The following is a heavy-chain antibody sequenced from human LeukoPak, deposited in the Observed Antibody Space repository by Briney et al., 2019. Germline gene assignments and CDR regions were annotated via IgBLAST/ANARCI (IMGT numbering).Heavy chain of an antibody. CDR1: GGSISSSDYY. CDR2: IYHSGST. D-gene: IGHD1-1*01. V-gene: IGHV4-30-4*01. CDR3: AKGTPTGDFNS. J-gene: IGHJ5*01. Sequence: PSETLSLTCSVSGGSISSSDYYWTWIRQPPGKGLEWIGYIYHSGSTYNNPSLKSRVTISVDTSKKQFSLRMTSVTAADTAVYYYAKGTPTGDFNSWGQGTLVTVSS.